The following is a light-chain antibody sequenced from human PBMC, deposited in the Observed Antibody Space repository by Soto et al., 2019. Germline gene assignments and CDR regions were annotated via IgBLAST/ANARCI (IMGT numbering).Light chain of an antibody. V-gene: IGKV1-5*03. CDR2: KAS. Sequence: DIQMTQSPSTLSASVGDRVSITCRASHSIGTWLAWHQQKPGKASKSLINKASNLETVVPSRFNGSGSGTEFTLTISSLQRDDFATYFCQQYHTYPYTFGQGTKLEIK. CDR3: QQYHTYPYT. J-gene: IGKJ2*01. CDR1: HSIGTW.